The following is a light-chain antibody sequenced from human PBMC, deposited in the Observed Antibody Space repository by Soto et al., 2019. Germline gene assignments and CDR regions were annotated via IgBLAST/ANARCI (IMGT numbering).Light chain of an antibody. Sequence: VLTQPPSVSVAPGQTARITCGGNNIGSKSVHWYQQKPGQAPVLVVYDDSDRPSGTPERFSGSNSGNTATLTISRVEAGDEADYYCQVWDSSSDHVVFGGGTKLTVL. CDR3: QVWDSSSDHVV. CDR1: NIGSKS. V-gene: IGLV3-21*02. CDR2: DDS. J-gene: IGLJ2*01.